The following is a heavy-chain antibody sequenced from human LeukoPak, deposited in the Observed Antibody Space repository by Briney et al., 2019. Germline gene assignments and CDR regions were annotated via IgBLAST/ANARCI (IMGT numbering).Heavy chain of an antibody. CDR1: GYTFTSYY. D-gene: IGHD2-8*01. V-gene: IGHV1-69*05. CDR3: ASKDCTNGVCYIPYFGY. J-gene: IGHJ4*02. Sequence: SVKVSCKASGYTFTSYYMHWVRQAPGQGLEWMGRIIPIFGTANYAQKFQGRVTITTDESTSTAYMELSSLRPEDTAVYYCASKDCTNGVCYIPYFGYWGQGTLVTVSS. CDR2: IIPIFGTA.